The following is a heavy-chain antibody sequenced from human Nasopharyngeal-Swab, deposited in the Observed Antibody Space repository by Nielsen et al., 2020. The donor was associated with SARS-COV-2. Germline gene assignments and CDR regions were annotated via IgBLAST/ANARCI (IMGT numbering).Heavy chain of an antibody. CDR2: ISSSGYI. Sequence: GESLKISCAASGFTFSSSSMNWVRQAPGKGLEWVSSISSSGYIYYADSVKGRFTISRDNARNSLFLQMNSLRAEDTAVYYCARVSVAGQEYFHHWGQGTLVTVSS. J-gene: IGHJ1*01. CDR1: GFTFSSSS. V-gene: IGHV3-21*01. CDR3: ARVSVAGQEYFHH. D-gene: IGHD6-19*01.